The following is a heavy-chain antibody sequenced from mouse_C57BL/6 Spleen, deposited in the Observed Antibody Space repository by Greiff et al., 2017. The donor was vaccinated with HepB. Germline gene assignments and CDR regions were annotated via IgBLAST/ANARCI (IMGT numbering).Heavy chain of an antibody. V-gene: IGHV5-17*01. CDR3: ARALDSSGHFDY. J-gene: IGHJ2*01. Sequence: EVKLVESGGGLVKPGGSLKLSCAASGFTFSDYGMHWVRQAPEKGLEWVAYISSGSSTIYYADTVKGRFTISRDNAKNTLFLQMTSLRSEDTAMYYCARALDSSGHFDYWGQGTTLTVSS. D-gene: IGHD3-2*02. CDR1: GFTFSDYG. CDR2: ISSGSSTI.